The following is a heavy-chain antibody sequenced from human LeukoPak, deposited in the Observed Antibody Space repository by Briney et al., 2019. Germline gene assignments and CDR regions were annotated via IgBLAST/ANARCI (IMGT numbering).Heavy chain of an antibody. CDR3: ARHHDFWSGYHNYYYGMDV. J-gene: IGHJ6*02. Sequence: SETLSLTCSVSGVSIRSSTFYWGWIRQPPGRGLDWIGSFYYGGNTYYNPSLKSRVTMSVDASKNQFSLKLTSVTAADTAVYYCARHHDFWSGYHNYYYGMDVWGQGTTVTVSS. V-gene: IGHV4-39*01. CDR1: GVSIRSSTFY. D-gene: IGHD3-3*01. CDR2: FYYGGNT.